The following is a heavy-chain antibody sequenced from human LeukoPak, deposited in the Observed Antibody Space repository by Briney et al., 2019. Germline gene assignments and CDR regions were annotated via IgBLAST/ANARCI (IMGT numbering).Heavy chain of an antibody. D-gene: IGHD6-19*01. CDR1: GYTFTGYY. V-gene: IGHV1-2*04. J-gene: IGHJ4*02. CDR2: INPNSGGT. Sequence: GASVKVSCKASGYTFTGYYMHWVRQAPGQGLEWMGWINPNSGGTNYAQKFQGWVTMTRDTSISTAYMELCRLRSDDTAVYYCARVNSSGWYDFDYWGQGTLVTVSS. CDR3: ARVNSSGWYDFDY.